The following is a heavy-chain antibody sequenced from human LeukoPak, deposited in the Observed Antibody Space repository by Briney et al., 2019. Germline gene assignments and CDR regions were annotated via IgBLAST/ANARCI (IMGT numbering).Heavy chain of an antibody. Sequence: GGSLRLSCAASGFTFNIYWMSWVRQTPGKGLEWVANINQDGSEKYYVDSVKGRFTISRDNAKNSLYLQMNSLRAEDTAVYYCARVRTYDILTGYTEPFDYWGQGTLVTVSS. CDR2: INQDGSEK. D-gene: IGHD3-9*01. CDR1: GFTFNIYW. J-gene: IGHJ4*02. CDR3: ARVRTYDILTGYTEPFDY. V-gene: IGHV3-7*01.